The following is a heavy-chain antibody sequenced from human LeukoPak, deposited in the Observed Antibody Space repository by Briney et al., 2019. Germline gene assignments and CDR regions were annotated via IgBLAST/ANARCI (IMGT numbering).Heavy chain of an antibody. Sequence: SETLSLTCTVSGGSISSSSYYWGWIRQPPGKGLEWIGSIYYSGSTYYNPSLKSRVTISVDTSKNQFSLKLSSVTAADTAVYYCASQVLKRWLQLNPYYFDYWGQGTLVTVSS. D-gene: IGHD5-24*01. V-gene: IGHV4-39*01. CDR1: GGSISSSSYY. J-gene: IGHJ4*02. CDR2: IYYSGST. CDR3: ASQVLKRWLQLNPYYFDY.